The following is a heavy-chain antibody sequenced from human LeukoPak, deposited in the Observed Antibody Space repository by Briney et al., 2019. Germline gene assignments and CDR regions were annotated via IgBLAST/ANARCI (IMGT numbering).Heavy chain of an antibody. Sequence: ASVKLSCKASGYTFTGYYMHWVRQPPGQGLEWMGWINPNSGGTNYAQKFQGRVTMTRDTSISTAYMELSRLRSDDTAVYYCARDPNLRYDWFDPWGQGTLVTVSS. CDR1: GYTFTGYY. V-gene: IGHV1-2*02. CDR3: ARDPNLRYDWFDP. CDR2: INPNSGGT. D-gene: IGHD4-17*01. J-gene: IGHJ5*02.